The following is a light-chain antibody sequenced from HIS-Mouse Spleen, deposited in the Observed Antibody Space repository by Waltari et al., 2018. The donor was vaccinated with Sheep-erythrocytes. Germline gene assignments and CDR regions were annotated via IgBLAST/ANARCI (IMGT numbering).Light chain of an antibody. J-gene: IGLJ3*02. CDR1: SSDVGSYNL. CDR2: EGS. Sequence: QSALTQPASVSGSPGQSITISCTGTSSDVGSYNLVSWYQQHPGKAPKRMIYEGSKRPAGVSNRFSGSKAGNKASLTISGLQAENEADYYCCSYAGSSTPWVFGGGTKLTVL. CDR3: CSYAGSSTPWV. V-gene: IGLV2-23*01.